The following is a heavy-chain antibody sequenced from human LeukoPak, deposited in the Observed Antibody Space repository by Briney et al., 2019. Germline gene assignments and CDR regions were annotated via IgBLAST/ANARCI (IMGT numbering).Heavy chain of an antibody. Sequence: PSETLSLTCAVYGGSFSGYYWSWIRQPPGKGLEWIGEINHSGSTNYNPSLKSRVTISVDTSKNQFSLKLSSVTAADTAVYYCARDSPPPKDGDYSEVFGYYYYYMDVWGKGTTVTVSS. V-gene: IGHV4-34*01. CDR1: GGSFSGYY. CDR3: ARDSPPPKDGDYSEVFGYYYYYMDV. CDR2: INHSGST. D-gene: IGHD4-17*01. J-gene: IGHJ6*03.